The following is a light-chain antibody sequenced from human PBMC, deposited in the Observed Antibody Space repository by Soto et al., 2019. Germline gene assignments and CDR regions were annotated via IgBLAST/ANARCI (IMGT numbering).Light chain of an antibody. CDR1: QGISNY. J-gene: IGKJ3*01. CDR3: QQLNTFPRT. V-gene: IGKV1-9*01. Sequence: IQLTQSPSSLSASVGDRVTITCRDSQGISNYLAWYQQKPGKAPKLLSYAASTLQNRVPSRFSGSRSGTDFSLSINSLQPEGFATYYCQQLNTFPRTFGPGAKVDIK. CDR2: AAS.